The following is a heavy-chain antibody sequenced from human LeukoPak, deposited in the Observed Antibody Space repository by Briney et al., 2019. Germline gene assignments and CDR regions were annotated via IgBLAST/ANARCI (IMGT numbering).Heavy chain of an antibody. CDR3: ARSPVTVVTTDYYFYYYMDV. Sequence: ASVKVSCKASGYTFTSYGISWVRQAPGQGLEWMGWISAYNGNTNYAQKLQGRVTMTTDASTSTAYMELRSLRSDDTAVYYCARSPVTVVTTDYYFYYYMDVWGKGTTVTVSS. CDR1: GYTFTSYG. J-gene: IGHJ6*03. V-gene: IGHV1-18*01. CDR2: ISAYNGNT. D-gene: IGHD4-23*01.